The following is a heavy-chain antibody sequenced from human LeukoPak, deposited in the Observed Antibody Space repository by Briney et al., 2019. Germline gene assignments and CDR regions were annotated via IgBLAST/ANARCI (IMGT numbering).Heavy chain of an antibody. CDR2: INTDGSST. J-gene: IGHJ4*02. CDR1: GFIFSSYW. Sequence: GSLRLSCAASGFIFSSYWMHWVRHAPGKGLAWVSRINTDGSSTSYADSVKGRFTISRDNAKNTLYLQMNSLRAEDTAVYYCAKVISTVGNFDYWGQGTLVTVSS. CDR3: AKVISTVGNFDY. D-gene: IGHD4-23*01. V-gene: IGHV3-74*01.